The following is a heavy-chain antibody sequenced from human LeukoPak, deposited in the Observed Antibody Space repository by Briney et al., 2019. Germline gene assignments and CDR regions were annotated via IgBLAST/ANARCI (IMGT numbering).Heavy chain of an antibody. CDR2: MSGSGGKT. V-gene: IGHV3-23*01. Sequence: GGSLRLSCAASGLTFSSYAMIWVRQAPAKGLEWVSGMSGSGGKTYYADSVKGRFTISRDNPKSTLSLQMNRLRAEDRAVYYCARERKYDSNFDYWGQGTLVTVSS. CDR1: GLTFSSYA. J-gene: IGHJ4*02. CDR3: ARERKYDSNFDY. D-gene: IGHD1-1*01.